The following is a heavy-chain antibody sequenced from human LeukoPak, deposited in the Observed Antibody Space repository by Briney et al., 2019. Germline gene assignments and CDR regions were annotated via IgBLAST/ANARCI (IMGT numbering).Heavy chain of an antibody. Sequence: AGGSLRLSCAVSGFTFSDYYMSWIRQAPGKGLEWISYISHTSSTRNYADSVKGRFTISRDNSKNTLYLQMNSLRAGDTAVYYCARGGGGRITMIAKDAFDIWGQGTMVTVSS. CDR1: GFTFSDYY. CDR3: ARGGGGRITMIAKDAFDI. V-gene: IGHV3-11*06. J-gene: IGHJ3*02. CDR2: ISHTSSTR. D-gene: IGHD3-22*01.